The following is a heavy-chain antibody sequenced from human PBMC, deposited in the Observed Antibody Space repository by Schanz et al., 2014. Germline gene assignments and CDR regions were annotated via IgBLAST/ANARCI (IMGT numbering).Heavy chain of an antibody. CDR2: IYSSGIP. CDR1: GGSINNFY. CDR3: ARSPGDFPGWFDS. J-gene: IGHJ5*01. V-gene: IGHV4-59*12. D-gene: IGHD4-17*01. Sequence: QVQLQESGPGLVKPSETLSLTCSVSGGSINNFYWGWIRQSPGKGLEWIGYIYSSGIPTYNPSLKSRVSLTAESTKNQFSLILNSVTAADTAVYYCARSPGDFPGWFDSWGQGTLVTVSS.